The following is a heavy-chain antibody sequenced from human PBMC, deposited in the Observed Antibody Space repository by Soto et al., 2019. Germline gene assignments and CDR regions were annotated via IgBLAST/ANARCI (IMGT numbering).Heavy chain of an antibody. CDR3: ARAFCTNGVCYYSFDY. CDR2: ISYDGSNK. Sequence: GGSLRLSCAASGFTFSSYGMHWVRQAPGKGLEWVAVISYDGSNKYYADSVKGRFTISRDNSKSTLYLQMSSLRAEDTAVYYCARAFCTNGVCYYSFDYWGHGTLVTVSS. J-gene: IGHJ4*01. CDR1: GFTFSSYG. D-gene: IGHD2-8*01. V-gene: IGHV3-30*03.